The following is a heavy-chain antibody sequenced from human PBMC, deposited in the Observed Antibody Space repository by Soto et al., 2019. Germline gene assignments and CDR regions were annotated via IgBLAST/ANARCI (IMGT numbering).Heavy chain of an antibody. D-gene: IGHD3-10*01. CDR3: ARLLGGSGSFIDY. J-gene: IGHJ4*02. Sequence: EVQLVESGGGLVPPGGSLRLSCAASGFIFSGYWMHWVGQAPGKGLVWVSRINSDGSTTSYADSVKGRFTISRDNAKNTMYLQMNSLRAEDTAVYYCARLLGGSGSFIDYWGQGTLVTVSS. CDR1: GFIFSGYW. CDR2: INSDGSTT. V-gene: IGHV3-74*01.